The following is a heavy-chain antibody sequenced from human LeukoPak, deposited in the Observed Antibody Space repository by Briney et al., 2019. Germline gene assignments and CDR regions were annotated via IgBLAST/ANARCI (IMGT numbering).Heavy chain of an antibody. Sequence: GGSLRLSCAVSGFIVSSHYMTWVRQAPGKGLEWVSVIYRDGSTYYADSAQGRFTISRDNLKNTLYLQMDSLRIEDAAVYYCAQLPRSWGQGTLVTVSS. CDR1: GFIVSSHY. V-gene: IGHV3-66*02. D-gene: IGHD1-7*01. CDR3: AQLPRS. CDR2: IYRDGST. J-gene: IGHJ5*02.